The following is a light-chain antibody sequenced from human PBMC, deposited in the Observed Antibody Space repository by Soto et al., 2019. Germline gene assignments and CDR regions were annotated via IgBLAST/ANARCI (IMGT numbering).Light chain of an antibody. CDR2: SAS. CDR3: QQSFTIPYT. Sequence: DIQMTQSPSSLSASVGDRVTITCRAIQNIRNDLNWYQQKPGKAPNLLIHSASTLRSGVQSRFSGSGSGTDFSLTISSLQPEDFASYHCQQSFTIPYTFGQGTNVAIK. J-gene: IGKJ2*01. V-gene: IGKV1-39*01. CDR1: QNIRND.